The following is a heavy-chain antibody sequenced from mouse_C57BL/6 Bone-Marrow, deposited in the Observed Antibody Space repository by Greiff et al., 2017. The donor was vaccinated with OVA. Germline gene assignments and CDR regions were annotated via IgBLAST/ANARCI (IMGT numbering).Heavy chain of an antibody. D-gene: IGHD1-1*01. CDR3: ARMDYGSSYDAMDY. Sequence: VMLVESGPGLVQPSQSLSITCTVSGFSLTSYGVHWVRQSPGKGLEWLGVIWSGGSTDYNAAFISRLSISKDNSKSQVFFKMNSLQADDTAIYYCARMDYGSSYDAMDYWGQGTSVTVSS. V-gene: IGHV2-2*01. J-gene: IGHJ4*01. CDR2: IWSGGST. CDR1: GFSLTSYG.